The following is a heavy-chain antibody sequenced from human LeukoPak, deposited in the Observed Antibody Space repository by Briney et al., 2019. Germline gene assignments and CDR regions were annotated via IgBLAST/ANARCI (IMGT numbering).Heavy chain of an antibody. CDR3: AKVSPQWLAPDAFDI. D-gene: IGHD6-19*01. CDR2: ISSSGDST. J-gene: IGHJ3*02. Sequence: PGGSLRLSCAASGFTFSSYWMSWVRQAPGKGLEWVSGISSSGDSTYYADSVKGRFTISRDNSKNTLYLQMNSLRAEDTAVYYCAKVSPQWLAPDAFDIWGQGTMVTVSS. CDR1: GFTFSSYW. V-gene: IGHV3-23*01.